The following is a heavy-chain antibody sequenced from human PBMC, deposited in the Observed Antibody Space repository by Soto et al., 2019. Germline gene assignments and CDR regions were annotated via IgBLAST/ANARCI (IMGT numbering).Heavy chain of an antibody. V-gene: IGHV4-30-4*01. CDR1: GASISSSAYY. CDR2: IFHSGSA. CDR3: ARYTFGHDREYHYAMDV. J-gene: IGHJ6*02. D-gene: IGHD3-10*02. Sequence: TLSITCTVSGASISSSAYYWSWVRQPPGKGLEWIGYIFHSGSAYYNPSLKSRVTISVDTSKNQFSLKLTSVTAADTAVFYCARYTFGHDREYHYAMDVWGQGTTVTVSS.